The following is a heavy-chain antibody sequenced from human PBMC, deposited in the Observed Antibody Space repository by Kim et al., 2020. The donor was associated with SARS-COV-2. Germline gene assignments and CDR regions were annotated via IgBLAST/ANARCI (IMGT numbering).Heavy chain of an antibody. V-gene: IGHV3-11*04. CDR2: ISYSGNII. D-gene: IGHD4-17*01. Sequence: GGSLILSCAASGFTFSDYYMSWIRQAPGKGLEWVSYISYSGNIIYYADSVKGRFTISRDNAKNSVYLQMNSLSVEDTAVYYCARDPNRITTVTTGWVFWGQGALVTVSS. CDR3: ARDPNRITTVTTGWVF. CDR1: GFTFSDYY. J-gene: IGHJ4*02.